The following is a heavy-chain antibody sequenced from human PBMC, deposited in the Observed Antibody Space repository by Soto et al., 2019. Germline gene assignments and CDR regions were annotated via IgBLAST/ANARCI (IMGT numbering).Heavy chain of an antibody. J-gene: IGHJ6*02. CDR1: GYTFTSYD. D-gene: IGHD6-13*01. V-gene: IGHV1-8*01. Sequence: QVQLVQSGAEVKKPGASVKVSCKASGYTFTSYDINWVRQATGQGLEWMGWMNPNSGNTGYAQKFQCRVTMTRNTSISTAYMELSSLRSEDTAVYYCARRVYSSSWYYYYYYGMDVWGQGTTVTVSS. CDR3: ARRVYSSSWYYYYYYGMDV. CDR2: MNPNSGNT.